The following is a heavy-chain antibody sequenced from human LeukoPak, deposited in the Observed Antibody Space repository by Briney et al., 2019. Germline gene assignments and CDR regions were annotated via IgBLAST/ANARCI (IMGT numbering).Heavy chain of an antibody. Sequence: SQTLSLTCAISGDSVSSNSAAWNWIRQSPSRGLEWLGRTYYRSKWYNDYAVSVKSRITINPETSNNQFSLPLYSVKTEDTAVYYCARDDSSGYYPLSFGYWGQGTLVTVSS. J-gene: IGHJ4*02. CDR2: TYYRSKWYN. V-gene: IGHV6-1*01. CDR3: ARDDSSGYYPLSFGY. D-gene: IGHD3-22*01. CDR1: GDSVSSNSAA.